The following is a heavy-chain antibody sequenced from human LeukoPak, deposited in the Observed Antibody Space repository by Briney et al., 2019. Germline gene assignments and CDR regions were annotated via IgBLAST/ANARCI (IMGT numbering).Heavy chain of an antibody. V-gene: IGHV4-34*01. CDR2: INRSGST. D-gene: IGHD3-10*01. CDR1: GGSFSGYF. J-gene: IGHJ4*02. Sequence: SETLSLTCAVYGGSFSGYFWSWIRQPPGKGLEWIGEINRSGSTTYNPSLKSRVTISVDTSKNQFSLKLNSVTAADTAVYYCARFGTYWGQGILVTVSS. CDR3: ARFGTY.